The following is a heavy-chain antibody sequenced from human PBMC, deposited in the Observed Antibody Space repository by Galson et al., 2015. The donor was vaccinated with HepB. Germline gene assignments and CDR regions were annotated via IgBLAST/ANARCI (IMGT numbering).Heavy chain of an antibody. J-gene: IGHJ4*02. CDR1: GFTFSNYW. Sequence: SLRLSCAASGFTFSNYWMHWVSQGPGKGLVWVSRINSDGGSTSYADSVKGRFTISRDNAKNTLYLQMNSLRAEDTAVYYCARGVRNGYRIDYWGQGPLVTVSS. V-gene: IGHV3-74*01. CDR3: ARGVRNGYRIDY. CDR2: INSDGGST. D-gene: IGHD5-24*01.